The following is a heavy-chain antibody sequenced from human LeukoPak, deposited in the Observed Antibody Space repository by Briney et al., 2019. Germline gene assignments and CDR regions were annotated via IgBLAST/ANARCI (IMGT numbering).Heavy chain of an antibody. CDR1: GGSFSGYY. Sequence: SETLSLTCAVYGGSFSGYYWSWIRQPPGKGLEWIGEINHSGSTNYNPSLKSRVTISVDTSKNQFSLKLSSVTAADTAVYYCARRRPYYYGSGSYSPYFDYWGQGTLVTVFS. CDR2: INHSGST. V-gene: IGHV4-34*01. CDR3: ARRRPYYYGSGSYSPYFDY. D-gene: IGHD3-10*01. J-gene: IGHJ4*02.